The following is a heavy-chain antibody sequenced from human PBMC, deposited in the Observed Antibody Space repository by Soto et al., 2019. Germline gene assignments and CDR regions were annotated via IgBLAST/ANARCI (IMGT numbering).Heavy chain of an antibody. Sequence: SETLSLTCTVSGGSISSYYWSWIRQPPGKGLEWIGYIYYSGSTNYNPSLKSRVTISVDTSKNQFSLKLSSVTAADTAVYYCARQEEQLGPHYYYYYMDVWGKGTTVTVSS. CDR2: IYYSGST. J-gene: IGHJ6*03. CDR1: GGSISSYY. V-gene: IGHV4-59*08. D-gene: IGHD6-6*01. CDR3: ARQEEQLGPHYYYYYMDV.